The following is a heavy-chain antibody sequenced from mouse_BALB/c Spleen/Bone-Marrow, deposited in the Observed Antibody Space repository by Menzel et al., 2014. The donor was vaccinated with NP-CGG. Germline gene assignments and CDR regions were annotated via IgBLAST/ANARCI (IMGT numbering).Heavy chain of an antibody. CDR3: AGTYDGYPYAMDY. CDR2: FDPFNGGT. V-gene: IGHV1S135*01. CDR1: GYLFTSYY. D-gene: IGHD2-3*01. Sequence: VQLQQSGPELMKPGASVKISCKASGYLFTSYYMHWVKQSHGESLEWIGYFDPFNGGTSYNQKFKGKAILTVDKSSSTDYMHLSSLTSEDSAVYFCAGTYDGYPYAMDYWGQGTSVTVSS. J-gene: IGHJ4*01.